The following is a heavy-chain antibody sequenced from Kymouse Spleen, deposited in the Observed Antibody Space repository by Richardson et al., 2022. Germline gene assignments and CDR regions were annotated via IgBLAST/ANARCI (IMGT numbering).Heavy chain of an antibody. CDR1: GFTFSSYA. V-gene: IGHV3-23*04. J-gene: IGHJ4*02. CDR2: ISGSGGST. Sequence: EVQLVESGGGLVQPGGSLRLSCAASGFTFSSYAMSWVRQAPGKGLEWVSAISGSGGSTYYADSVKGRFTISRDNSKNTLYLQMNSLRAEDTAVYYCELQSITMVRGVIIGFDYWGQGTLVTVSS. D-gene: IGHD3-10*01. CDR3: ELQSITMVRGVIIGFDY.